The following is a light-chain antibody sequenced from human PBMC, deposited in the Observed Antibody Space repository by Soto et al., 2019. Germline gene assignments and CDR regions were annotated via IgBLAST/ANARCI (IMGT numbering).Light chain of an antibody. V-gene: IGKV3-20*01. CDR1: QSVSSSY. Sequence: EIVLPQSPGTLSLSPGERATLSCRASQSVSSSYLAWYQQKPGQAPRLLIYGASSRATGIPYRLSGSVSRTVFTLTVSRLEPEDFAVYYCQQYGSSSLTFGGG. CDR3: QQYGSSSLT. J-gene: IGKJ4*01. CDR2: GAS.